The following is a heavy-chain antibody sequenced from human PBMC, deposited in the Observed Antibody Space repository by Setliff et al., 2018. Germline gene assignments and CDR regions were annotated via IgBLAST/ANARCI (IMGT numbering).Heavy chain of an antibody. J-gene: IGHJ3*02. CDR1: GGGGSFSAYY. Sequence: SETLSLTCGVSGGGGSFSAYYWSWIRQPPGKGPEWIGEISPGGSTIYNPSLRSRVTMSLDTSRKQFSLKLTSVTAADTAVYYCVRDAGDGYGVDAYAGGGFDIWSQGTMVTVSS. CDR3: VRDAGDGYGVDAYAGGGFDI. D-gene: IGHD4-17*01. V-gene: IGHV4-34*01. CDR2: ISPGGST.